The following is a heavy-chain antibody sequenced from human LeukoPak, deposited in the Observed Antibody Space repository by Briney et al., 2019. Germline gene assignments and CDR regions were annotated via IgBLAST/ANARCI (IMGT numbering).Heavy chain of an antibody. CDR1: GYSFTSSW. CDR2: IYPGDSDT. V-gene: IGHV5-51*01. D-gene: IGHD4-17*01. Sequence: GESLKISCKGSGYSFTSSWIGWVRQMPGKGLECMGIIYPGDSDTRYSPSFQGQVTISADKSISTAYLQWSSLKASHTAMYYCAILSSGYGDSRPKYFYYYMDVWGKGTTVTISS. J-gene: IGHJ6*03. CDR3: AILSSGYGDSRPKYFYYYMDV.